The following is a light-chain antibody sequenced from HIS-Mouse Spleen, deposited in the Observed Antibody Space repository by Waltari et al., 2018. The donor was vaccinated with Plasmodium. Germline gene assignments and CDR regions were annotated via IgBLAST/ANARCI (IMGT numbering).Light chain of an antibody. V-gene: IGLV2-8*01. J-gene: IGLJ2*01. CDR1: SSNVGGYNY. CDR2: EVR. CDR3: SSYAGSNNLV. Sequence: QSALTPPPPASASPRHSVTISCTGTSSNVGGYNYAPWYQQPPGKAPKLMIYEVRKRPAGVPARLSGSKSGNAASLTVSWLQAADEADYYCSSYAGSNNLVFGGGTKLTVL.